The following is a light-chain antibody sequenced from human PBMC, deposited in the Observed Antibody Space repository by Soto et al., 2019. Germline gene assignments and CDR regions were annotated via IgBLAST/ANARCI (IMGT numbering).Light chain of an antibody. CDR3: AAWDTSLSGVV. V-gene: IGLV1-51*02. Sequence: QSVLTQPPSVSAAPGQTVTISCSGTSSNIGSDFVSWYQQLPGTAPQLLIYENNKRPSGIPDRFSGYKSSTSATLGITGLPTGDEADYYCAAWDTSLSGVVFGGGTKLTVL. CDR2: ENN. CDR1: SSNIGSDF. J-gene: IGLJ3*02.